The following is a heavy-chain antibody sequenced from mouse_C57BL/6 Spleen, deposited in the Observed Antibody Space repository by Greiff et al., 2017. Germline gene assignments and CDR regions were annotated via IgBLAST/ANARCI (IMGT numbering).Heavy chain of an antibody. Sequence: QVHVKQSGPELVKPGASVKISCKASGYAFSSSWMNWVKQRPGKGLEWIGRIYPGDGDTNYNGKFKGKATLTADKSSSTAYMQLSSLTSEDSAVYFCARGKITGRFAYWGQGTLVTVSA. CDR1: GYAFSSSW. CDR3: ARGKITGRFAY. D-gene: IGHD4-1*01. J-gene: IGHJ3*01. CDR2: IYPGDGDT. V-gene: IGHV1-82*01.